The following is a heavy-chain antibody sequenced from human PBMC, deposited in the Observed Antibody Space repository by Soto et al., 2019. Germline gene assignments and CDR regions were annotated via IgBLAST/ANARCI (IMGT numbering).Heavy chain of an antibody. Sequence: PSETLSLTCTVSDASIRGFYWSWIRKSAGKGLEWIGRIYATGTTDYNPSLKSRVMTSVDTSKKQFSLKLRSVTAADTAVYYCVRDGTKTLRDWFDPWGQGISVTVSS. CDR3: VRDGTKTLRDWFDP. CDR2: IYATGTT. D-gene: IGHD1-1*01. V-gene: IGHV4-4*07. J-gene: IGHJ5*02. CDR1: DASIRGFY.